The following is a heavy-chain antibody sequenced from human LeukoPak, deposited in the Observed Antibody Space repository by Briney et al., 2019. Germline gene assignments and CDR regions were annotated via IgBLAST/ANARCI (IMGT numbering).Heavy chain of an antibody. V-gene: IGHV4-4*07. CDR2: IYTSGTT. Sequence: SETLSLTCTVSGGSISGCSISSYYWSWVRQPAGKGLEWIGRIYTSGTTNYNPSLKSRVTMSVDTSKNQFSLKLNSVTAADTAVYYCARGAPSDYWGQGTLVTVSS. J-gene: IGHJ4*02. CDR3: ARGAPSDY. CDR1: GGSISGCSISSYY.